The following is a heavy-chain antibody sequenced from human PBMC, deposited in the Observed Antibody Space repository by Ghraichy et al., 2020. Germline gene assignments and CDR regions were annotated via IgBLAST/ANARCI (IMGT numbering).Heavy chain of an antibody. J-gene: IGHJ6*02. CDR2: IGGSGRYR. Sequence: LSLTCAASGFTFSSYTMNWVRPAPGKGLEWVSSIGGSGRYRYYADSLKGRFAISRDNAKNSLYLQMNSLSAEDAAVYYCTRDASLPGYSYGRPLYGMDVWGQGATVTVTS. CDR1: GFTFSSYT. CDR3: TRDASLPGYSYGRPLYGMDV. D-gene: IGHD5-18*01. V-gene: IGHV3-21*01.